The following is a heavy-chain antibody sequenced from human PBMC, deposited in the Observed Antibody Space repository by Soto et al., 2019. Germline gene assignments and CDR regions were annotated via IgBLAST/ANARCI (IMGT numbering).Heavy chain of an antibody. CDR1: GFTFSSYA. CDR2: ISGSGGST. J-gene: IGHJ4*02. CDR3: AKVRVGCSSTSCYGFDY. Sequence: EVQLLESGGGLVQPGGSLRLSCAASGFTFSSYAMSWVRQAPGKGLEWVSAISGSGGSTYYADSVKGRFPISRDNSKNTLYRQMNSLRAEDTAVYYCAKVRVGCSSTSCYGFDYWGQGTLVTVSS. D-gene: IGHD2-2*01. V-gene: IGHV3-23*01.